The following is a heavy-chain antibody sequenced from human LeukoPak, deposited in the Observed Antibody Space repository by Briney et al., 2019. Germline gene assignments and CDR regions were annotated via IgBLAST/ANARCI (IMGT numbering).Heavy chain of an antibody. V-gene: IGHV3-23*01. Sequence: GSLRPSCAASGSTFSSYAMSWVRQAPGKGLEWGSAVSGSGCSTYYADSVKCRFTISRDNSKNTPYLQMNSLRAEDTAVYYCTKVGFSEMEWLLYSDHWGQGTLVTVSS. CDR2: VSGSGCST. D-gene: IGHD3-3*01. CDR1: GSTFSSYA. CDR3: TKVGFSEMEWLLYSDH. J-gene: IGHJ4*02.